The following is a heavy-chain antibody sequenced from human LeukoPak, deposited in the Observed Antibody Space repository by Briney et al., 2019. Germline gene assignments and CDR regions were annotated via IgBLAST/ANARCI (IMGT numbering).Heavy chain of an antibody. Sequence: SETLSLTCTVSGGSISPHYWTWIRQTPGKGLEWIGFIYYSGSTYYNPSLKSRVTISVDMSKNQFSLKLSSVTAADTAVYYCAVTTRELFDYWGQGTLVTVSS. CDR1: GGSISPHY. V-gene: IGHV4-59*06. D-gene: IGHD1-26*01. CDR3: AVTTRELFDY. CDR2: IYYSGST. J-gene: IGHJ4*02.